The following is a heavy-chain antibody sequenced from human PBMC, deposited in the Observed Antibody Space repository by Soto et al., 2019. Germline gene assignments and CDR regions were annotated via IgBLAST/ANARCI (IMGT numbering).Heavy chain of an antibody. J-gene: IGHJ6*02. D-gene: IGHD3-10*01. CDR1: GGTFSSYA. Sequence: QVQLVQSGAEVKKPGSSVKVSCKASGGTFSSYAISWVRQAPVQGLEWMGGIIPIFGTANYAQKFHGRVPITADDTTSTAYMELSSLRSEDTAVYYGALHYCSGSNYYYDGRDVLGQGITVTVSS. CDR2: IIPIFGTA. V-gene: IGHV1-69*12. CDR3: ALHYCSGSNYYYDGRDV.